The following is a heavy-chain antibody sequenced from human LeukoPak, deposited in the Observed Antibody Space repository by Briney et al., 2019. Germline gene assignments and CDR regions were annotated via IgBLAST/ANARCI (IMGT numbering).Heavy chain of an antibody. CDR1: GFTFSNYA. V-gene: IGHV3-23*05. CDR3: AKGGKWDVTPFDY. J-gene: IGHJ4*02. D-gene: IGHD1-26*01. Sequence: HPGGSLRLSCAASGFTFSNYAMSWVRQAPNKGLEWVSTIDGRGSSTFSADSVKGRFTISRDNSKDTLYLQLNSPRAEDTAVYYCAKGGKWDVTPFDYWGQGTLVTVSS. CDR2: IDGRGSST.